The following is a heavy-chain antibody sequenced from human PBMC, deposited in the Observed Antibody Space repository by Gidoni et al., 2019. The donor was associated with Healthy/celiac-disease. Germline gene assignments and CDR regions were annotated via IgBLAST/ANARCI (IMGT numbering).Heavy chain of an antibody. J-gene: IGHJ4*02. CDR1: GFPFSCYS. CDR3: ARATSVTYYFDY. CDR2: ISSSSSYI. Sequence: EVQLVESGGGLVKPGWSLRLSCSASGFPFSCYSMNWVRPAPGKGLGWVSSISSSSSYIYYADSVKGRFTISRDNAKNSLYLQMNSLRAEDTAVYYCARATSVTYYFDYWGQGTLVTVSS. V-gene: IGHV3-21*01.